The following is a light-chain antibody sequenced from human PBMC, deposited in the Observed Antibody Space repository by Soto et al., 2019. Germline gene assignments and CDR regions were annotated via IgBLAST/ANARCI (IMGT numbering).Light chain of an antibody. J-gene: IGKJ1*01. CDR2: GAS. CDR1: RGVLYISNNKNY. V-gene: IGKV4-1*01. Sequence: DLVVTRSPGSLAVSLGERATIDCKSSRGVLYISNNKNYLALYQQKPCQAPRLLLYGASSRATGIPDRFSGSGSGTDFTLTISRLEPEDFAVYYCQQYGSSPRTFGQGTKVDI. CDR3: QQYGSSPRT.